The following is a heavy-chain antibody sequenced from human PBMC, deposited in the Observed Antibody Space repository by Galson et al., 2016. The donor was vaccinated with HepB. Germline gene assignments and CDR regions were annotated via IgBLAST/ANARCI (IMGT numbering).Heavy chain of an antibody. CDR2: ISGDGSST. J-gene: IGHJ4*02. Sequence: SLRLSCAASGFTVSSNYMSWVRQGTGKGLVCVTRISGDGSSTSYADSVKGRFTITKDNSKDTLSMQMNSLRAEDTALYYCAKAKDRGYDSGCLDNWGQGTLVIVSS. V-gene: IGHV3-74*01. CDR3: AKAKDRGYDSGCLDN. CDR1: GFTVSSNY. D-gene: IGHD6-19*01.